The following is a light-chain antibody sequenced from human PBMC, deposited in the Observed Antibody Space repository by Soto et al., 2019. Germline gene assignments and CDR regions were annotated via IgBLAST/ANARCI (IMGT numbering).Light chain of an antibody. V-gene: IGKV3-11*01. J-gene: IGKJ2*01. Sequence: EIVLTQSAATLSLSPGERATLSCRASQSVSSYLAWYQQKPGQAPRLLIYDASNRATGIPARFSGSGSGTDFTLTISSLEPEDFAVYYCQQRSNWSGTFGQGTKLEIK. CDR1: QSVSSY. CDR3: QQRSNWSGT. CDR2: DAS.